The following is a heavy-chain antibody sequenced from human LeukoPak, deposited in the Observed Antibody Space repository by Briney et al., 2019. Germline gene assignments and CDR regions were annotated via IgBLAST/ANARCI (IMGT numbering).Heavy chain of an antibody. V-gene: IGHV3-48*04. J-gene: IGHJ4*02. CDR1: GFTFSSYS. D-gene: IGHD1-20*01. Sequence: GGSLRLSCAASGFTFSSYSMNWVRQAPGKGLEWVSYISGRSSTKYYADSVKGRFTISRDNAKNSLYLQMNSLRAEDTAVYYCARDRGITGTTFDSSWTFDYWGQGTLVTVSS. CDR3: ARDRGITGTTFDSSWTFDY. CDR2: ISGRSSTK.